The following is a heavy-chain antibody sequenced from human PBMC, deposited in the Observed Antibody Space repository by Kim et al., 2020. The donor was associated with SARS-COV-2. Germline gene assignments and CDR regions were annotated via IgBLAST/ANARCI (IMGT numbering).Heavy chain of an antibody. J-gene: IGHJ4*02. CDR2: ISWNSGSI. CDR3: AKMGAYCGGDCPQDY. D-gene: IGHD2-21*02. CDR1: GFTFDDYA. Sequence: GGSLRLSCAASGFTFDDYAMHWVRQAPGKGLEWVSGISWNSGSIGYADSVKGRFTISRDNAKNSLYLQMNSLRAEDTALYYCAKMGAYCGGDCPQDYWGQGTLVTVSS. V-gene: IGHV3-9*01.